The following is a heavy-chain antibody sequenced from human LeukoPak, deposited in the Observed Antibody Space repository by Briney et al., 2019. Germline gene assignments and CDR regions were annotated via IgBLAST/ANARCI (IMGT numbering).Heavy chain of an antibody. J-gene: IGHJ4*02. CDR1: GGSIRRSNYY. CDR2: IYYSGSA. D-gene: IGHD3-22*01. Sequence: SETLSLTCTVSGGSIRRSNYYWGWIRQPPGKGLEWIGSIYYSGSAYYNPSLKSRVTISADTSKNQFSLKLSSVTAADTAVYYCATTFGRTYYYDSSGIGNWGQGTLVTVSS. CDR3: ATTFGRTYYYDSSGIGN. V-gene: IGHV4-39*01.